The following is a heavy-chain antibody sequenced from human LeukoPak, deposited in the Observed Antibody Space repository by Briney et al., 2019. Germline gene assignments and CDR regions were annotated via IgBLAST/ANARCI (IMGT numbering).Heavy chain of an antibody. Sequence: PGGSLRLSCAVSGFTFSDYSMSWIRQAPGKGLEWVSYISGGSRNINHAQSVKGRFTISRDNAKNTLNLQMNSLRAEDTAVYYCARDPRGGTLDYWGQGALVTVSS. V-gene: IGHV3-11*06. CDR3: ARDPRGGTLDY. J-gene: IGHJ4*02. CDR1: GFTFSDYS. CDR2: ISGGSRNI. D-gene: IGHD3-10*01.